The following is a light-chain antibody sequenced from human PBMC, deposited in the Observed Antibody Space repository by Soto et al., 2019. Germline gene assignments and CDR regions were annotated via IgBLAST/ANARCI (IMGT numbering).Light chain of an antibody. CDR1: QSVSSSY. CDR2: GAS. CDR3: QQSYSSPHT. J-gene: IGKJ4*01. V-gene: IGKV3-20*01. Sequence: EILMTQSPCTLSASPGERATISCRASQSVSSSYLAWYQQKPGQAPRLLIYGASSIATGVPERFSGSGSGTDFTLTISRLQPEEFATYYCQQSYSSPHTFGEGTKVDIK.